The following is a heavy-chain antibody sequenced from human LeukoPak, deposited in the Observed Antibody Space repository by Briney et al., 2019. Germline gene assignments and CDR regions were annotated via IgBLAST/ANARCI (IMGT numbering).Heavy chain of an antibody. Sequence: GGSLRLSCAASGFTFSSYAMSWVRQAPGKGLEWVSDISGNGGSTYYADSVKGRFTISRDNSKNTLYLQMNSLTAEDTAVYYGAKDWREGATYFDYWGQGTLVTVSS. D-gene: IGHD1-26*01. CDR2: ISGNGGST. J-gene: IGHJ4*02. V-gene: IGHV3-23*01. CDR1: GFTFSSYA. CDR3: AKDWREGATYFDY.